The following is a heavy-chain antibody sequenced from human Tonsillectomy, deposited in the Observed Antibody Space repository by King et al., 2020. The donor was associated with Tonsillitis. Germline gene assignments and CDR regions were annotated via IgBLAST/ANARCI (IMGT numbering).Heavy chain of an antibody. D-gene: IGHD1-26*01. J-gene: IGHJ4*02. CDR1: GFTFTDYG. CDR2: IRYDGSNA. CDR3: AKPDRWEVLQY. Sequence: QLVQSGGGVVQPGGSLRLSCAASGFTFTDYGMHWVRQAPGKGLEWVTFIRYDGSNAYYADSVKGRSTISRDNSKNTVYLQMNRLRVEDTAVYYCAKPDRWEVLQYWGQGTLVTVSS. V-gene: IGHV3-30*02.